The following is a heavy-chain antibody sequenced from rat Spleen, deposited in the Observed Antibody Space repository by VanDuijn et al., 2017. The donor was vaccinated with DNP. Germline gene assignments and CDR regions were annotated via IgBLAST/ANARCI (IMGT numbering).Heavy chain of an antibody. CDR3: ARWVWYFDY. CDR2: ISFSGGT. CDR1: GYSITSNY. Sequence: VQLQESGPGLVKPSQSLSLTCSVTGYSITSNYWGWVRKFPGNKLEDIGHISFSGGTNYNPALKSQISITRDTSKNQFFLHLNSVTTEDTATYYCARWVWYFDYWGQGVMVTVSS. V-gene: IGHV3-1*01. J-gene: IGHJ2*01.